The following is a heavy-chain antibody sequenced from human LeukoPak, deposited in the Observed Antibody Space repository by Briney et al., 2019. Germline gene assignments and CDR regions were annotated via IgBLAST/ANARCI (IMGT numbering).Heavy chain of an antibody. V-gene: IGHV3-23*01. CDR2: ISGNGGST. D-gene: IGHD4-17*01. CDR1: GFTFSNYA. CDR3: AKDQYGYGDYVFDY. Sequence: PGGSLRLSCAASGFTFSNYAMSWVRQAPGKGLEWVSGISGNGGSTYYADSVKGRFTISRDNSKNTLYLQMNSLRAEDTAVYYCAKDQYGYGDYVFDYWGQGTLVTVSS. J-gene: IGHJ4*02.